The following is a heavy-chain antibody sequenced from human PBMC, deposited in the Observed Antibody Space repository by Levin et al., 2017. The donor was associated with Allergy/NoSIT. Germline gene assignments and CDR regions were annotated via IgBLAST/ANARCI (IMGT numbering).Heavy chain of an antibody. J-gene: IGHJ4*02. V-gene: IGHV3-9*01. D-gene: IGHD6-19*01. Sequence: PGGSLRLSCTASGFTFDDYAMHWVRQAPGKGLEWVSAISWNSGSIDYADSVKGRFTISRDNAKNSLYLQMNSLRAEDTALYYCAKDAGTSYSSGWPIDYWGQGTLVTVST. CDR3: AKDAGTSYSSGWPIDY. CDR2: ISWNSGSI. CDR1: GFTFDDYA.